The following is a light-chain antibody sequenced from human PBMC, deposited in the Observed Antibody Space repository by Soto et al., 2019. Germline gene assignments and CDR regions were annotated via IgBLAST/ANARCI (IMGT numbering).Light chain of an antibody. V-gene: IGLV2-8*01. Sequence: QSALTQPPSASGSPGQSVTISCTGTKNDIGVYDFVSWYQHHPGKAPRLIIYGNTNRPSGVPDRFSASTSATSASLAITGLQAEDEGDYYCQSYDNRLSGYVFGTGTKLTVL. CDR2: GNT. J-gene: IGLJ1*01. CDR1: KNDIGVYDF. CDR3: QSYDNRLSGYV.